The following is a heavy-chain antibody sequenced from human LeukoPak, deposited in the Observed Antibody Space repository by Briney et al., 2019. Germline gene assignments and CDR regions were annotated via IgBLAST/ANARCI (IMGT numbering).Heavy chain of an antibody. J-gene: IGHJ4*02. D-gene: IGHD2-2*01. CDR2: IKQDGSEK. CDR1: GFTFSSYW. V-gene: IGHV3-7*01. Sequence: GGSLRLPCAASGFTFSSYWVSWVRQAPGKGLEWVANIKQDGSEKYYVDSVKGRFTISRDNAKNSLYMQMNSLRAEDTAVYYCAKGRASCCDYWGQGALVTVSS. CDR3: AKGRASCCDY.